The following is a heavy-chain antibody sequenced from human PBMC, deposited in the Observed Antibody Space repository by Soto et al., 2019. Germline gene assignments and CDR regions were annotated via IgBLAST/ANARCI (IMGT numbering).Heavy chain of an antibody. J-gene: IGHJ6*02. CDR3: ARAQRSIFGVVIRPYYYGMDV. D-gene: IGHD3-3*01. Sequence: GGSVRLSCAASGFTFSSYSMNWVRQAPGKGLEWVSSISSSSSYIYYADSVKGRFTISRDNAKNSLYLQMNSLRAEDTAVYYCARAQRSIFGVVIRPYYYGMDVWGQGTTVTVSS. V-gene: IGHV3-21*01. CDR2: ISSSSSYI. CDR1: GFTFSSYS.